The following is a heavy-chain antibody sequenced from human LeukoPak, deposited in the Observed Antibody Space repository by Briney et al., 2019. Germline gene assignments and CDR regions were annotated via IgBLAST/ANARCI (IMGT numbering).Heavy chain of an antibody. D-gene: IGHD1-1*01. V-gene: IGHV3-64*01. Sequence: GGSLRLTCAASGFTFRHYLMHWVRQAPGKGLEYVADISSDGGSTNYGNSLKGRFTISRDNSKNTLYLQMGGLRAEDMAVYYCARDPSGGTTSSWFDVWGQGSLVTVSS. CDR1: GFTFRHYL. CDR2: ISSDGGST. CDR3: ARDPSGGTTSSWFDV. J-gene: IGHJ5*02.